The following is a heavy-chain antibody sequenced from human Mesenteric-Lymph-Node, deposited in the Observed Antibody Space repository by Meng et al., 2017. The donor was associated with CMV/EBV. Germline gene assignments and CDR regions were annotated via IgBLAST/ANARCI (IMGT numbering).Heavy chain of an antibody. CDR2: INQGGSEE. Sequence: GESLKISCAGSGFIFSSYWMTWGRQAPGKGVEWGANINQGGSEEYYVDSLKGRFTISRDNAKNSLYLQMNSLRAEDTAVYYCATCYYDSSGYFYGGCFRNLFDYLGQRALVTVSS. V-gene: IGHV3-7*01. J-gene: IGHJ4*02. CDR1: GFIFSSYW. D-gene: IGHD3-22*01. CDR3: ATCYYDSSGYFYGGCFRNLFDY.